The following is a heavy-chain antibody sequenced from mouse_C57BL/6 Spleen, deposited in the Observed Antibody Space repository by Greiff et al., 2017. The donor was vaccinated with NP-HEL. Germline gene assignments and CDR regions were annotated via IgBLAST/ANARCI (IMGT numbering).Heavy chain of an antibody. CDR2: ISDGGSYT. D-gene: IGHD4-1*01. Sequence: EVQGVESGGGLVKPGGSLKLSCAASGFTFSSYAMSWVRQTPEKRLEWVATISDGGSYTYYPDNVKGRFTISRDNAKNNLYLQMSHLKSEDTAMYYCAREAGMFAYWGQGTLVTVSA. J-gene: IGHJ3*01. V-gene: IGHV5-4*01. CDR3: AREAGMFAY. CDR1: GFTFSSYA.